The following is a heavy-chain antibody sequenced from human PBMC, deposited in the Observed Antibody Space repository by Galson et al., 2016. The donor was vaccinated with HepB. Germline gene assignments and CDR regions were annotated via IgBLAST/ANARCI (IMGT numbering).Heavy chain of an antibody. CDR2: IKSKTQGGTT. V-gene: IGHV3-15*01. J-gene: IGHJ3*01. Sequence: SLRLSCAASEFTFTNAWMIWVRQAPGKGLEWIGRIKSKTQGGTTDYAEALKGRFTISRDDSKNTVFLQIYSLRTEDTAVYYCTTGYSTATTYHGDDAFDVWGRGTMV. D-gene: IGHD2-8*02. CDR1: EFTFTNAW. CDR3: TTGYSTATTYHGDDAFDV.